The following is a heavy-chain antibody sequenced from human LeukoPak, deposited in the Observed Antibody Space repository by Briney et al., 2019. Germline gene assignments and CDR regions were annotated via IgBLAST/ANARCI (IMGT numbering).Heavy chain of an antibody. CDR2: ISGSSTDI. CDR1: GFTFSNYA. Sequence: PGGSLRLSCAASGFTFSNYAMNWVRQAPGKGLEWVPSISGSSTDIYYAESVKGRFTISRDNAKNSLYLQINSLRAEDTAIYYCARRGYYDSSGYDYWGQGTPVTVSS. CDR3: ARRGYYDSSGYDY. V-gene: IGHV3-21*01. D-gene: IGHD3-22*01. J-gene: IGHJ4*02.